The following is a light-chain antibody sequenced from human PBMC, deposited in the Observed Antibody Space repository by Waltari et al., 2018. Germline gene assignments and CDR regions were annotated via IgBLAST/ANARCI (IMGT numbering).Light chain of an antibody. CDR3: QQLHSYPRT. J-gene: IGKJ1*01. Sequence: DIQLTQSPSFLSASVGDRVTITCRASQDISSYLAWYQQKPGKAPKLLIYAASRLQSGVPPRCSGSGSGSEFSLTLSSLQPEDIATYYCQQLHSYPRTFGQGTRVEIK. V-gene: IGKV1-9*01. CDR1: QDISSY. CDR2: AAS.